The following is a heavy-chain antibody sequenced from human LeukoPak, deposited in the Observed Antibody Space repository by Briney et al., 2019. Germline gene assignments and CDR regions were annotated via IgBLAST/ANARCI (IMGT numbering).Heavy chain of an antibody. CDR3: ARDLAVPLDAFDI. D-gene: IGHD1-1*01. CDR2: INPNSGGT. V-gene: IGHV1-2*02. CDR1: GYSFNSQG. J-gene: IGHJ3*02. Sequence: GASVKVSCKASGYSFNSQGMNWLRQAPGQGLEWMGWINPNSGGTNYAQKFQGRVTMTRDTSISTAYMELSRLRSDDTAVYYCARDLAVPLDAFDIWGQGTMVTVSS.